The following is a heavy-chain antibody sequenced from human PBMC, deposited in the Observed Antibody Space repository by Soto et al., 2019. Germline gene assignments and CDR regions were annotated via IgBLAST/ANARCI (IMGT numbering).Heavy chain of an antibody. V-gene: IGHV1-18*01. D-gene: IGHD6-6*01. CDR1: GYTFTSYG. CDR2: ISAYNGNT. CDR3: ARWLRSSSSFWFDP. Sequence: ASVKVSCKASGYTFTSYGISWVRQAPGQGLEWMGWISAYNGNTNYALKLQGRVTMTTDTSTSTAYMELRSLRSDDTAVYYCARWLRSSSSFWFDPWGQGTLVNVSS. J-gene: IGHJ5*02.